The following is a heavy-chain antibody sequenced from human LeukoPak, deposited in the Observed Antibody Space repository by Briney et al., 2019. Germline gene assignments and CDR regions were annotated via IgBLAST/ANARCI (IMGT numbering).Heavy chain of an antibody. Sequence: PGGSLRLSCAASGFTFSNYYMHWVRQAPGKGRVWVSRITGDESNTTYADSVKGRFTISRDNAKNTLYLQMNSLRAEDTAVYYCARDLREADIFEYWGQGIVVTVSS. CDR3: ARDLREADIFEY. V-gene: IGHV3-74*01. CDR1: GFTFSNYY. CDR2: ITGDESNT. J-gene: IGHJ4*02. D-gene: IGHD1-26*01.